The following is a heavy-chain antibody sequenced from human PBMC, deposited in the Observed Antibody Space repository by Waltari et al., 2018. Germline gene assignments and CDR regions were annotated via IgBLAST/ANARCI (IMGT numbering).Heavy chain of an antibody. CDR3: ARAGLGSPSQWLQLLDL. V-gene: IGHV3-53*01. Sequence: DVQLVESGGGLIQPGGSLRLSCVASGCTASHNSMSWVRQAPGKGLEWVSVLHAGGAAYYAESVKGRFTVSRDNSKNTLYLQMNSLRDEDTAIYFCARAGLGSPSQWLQLLDLWGQGTLVTVSS. CDR1: GCTASHNS. D-gene: IGHD5-12*01. CDR2: LHAGGAA. J-gene: IGHJ5*02.